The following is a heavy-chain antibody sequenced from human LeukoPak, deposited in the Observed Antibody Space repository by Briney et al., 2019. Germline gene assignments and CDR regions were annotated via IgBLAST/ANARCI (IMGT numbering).Heavy chain of an antibody. J-gene: IGHJ3*02. CDR3: ARGSWWELLPGGAFDI. CDR1: GYTFTSYG. Sequence: ASVKVSCKASGYTFTSYGISWVRQAPGQGLEWMGWISAYNGNTNYAQKLQGRVTMTTDTSTSTAYMELRSLRSDDTAVYYCARGSWWELLPGGAFDIWGQGTMVTVSS. V-gene: IGHV1-18*01. CDR2: ISAYNGNT. D-gene: IGHD1-26*01.